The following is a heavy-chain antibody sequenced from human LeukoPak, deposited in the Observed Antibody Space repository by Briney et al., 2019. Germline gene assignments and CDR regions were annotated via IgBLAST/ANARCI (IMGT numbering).Heavy chain of an antibody. CDR3: ASVLSNYYYYYMDV. Sequence: PGGSLRLSCAASGFTFSSYWMSWVRQAPGKGLEWVANISQDGSEKYYVDSVKGRFTISRDNAKNSLYLQMNSLRAEDTAVYYCASVLSNYYYYYMDVWGKGTTVTVSS. CDR1: GFTFSSYW. D-gene: IGHD5/OR15-5a*01. J-gene: IGHJ6*03. CDR2: ISQDGSEK. V-gene: IGHV3-7*01.